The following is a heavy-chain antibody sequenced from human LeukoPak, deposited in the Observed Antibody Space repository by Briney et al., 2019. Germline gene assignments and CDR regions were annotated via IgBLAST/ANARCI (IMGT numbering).Heavy chain of an antibody. V-gene: IGHV1-2*06. J-gene: IGHJ5*02. Sequence: EASVKVSCKASGYTFTGYYMHWVRQAPGQGLEWMGRINPNSGGTNYAQKFQGRVTMTRDTSISTAYMELSRLRSDDTAVYYCARRVGATGGVNWFDPWGQGTLVTVSS. CDR2: INPNSGGT. CDR1: GYTFTGYY. D-gene: IGHD1-26*01. CDR3: ARRVGATGGVNWFDP.